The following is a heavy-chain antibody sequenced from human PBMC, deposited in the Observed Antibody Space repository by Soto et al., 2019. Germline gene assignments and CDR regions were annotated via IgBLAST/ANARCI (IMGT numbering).Heavy chain of an antibody. CDR1: GYSFTAFY. CDR3: ATQITPTGGLLRNDYYGMDI. D-gene: IGHD2-8*02. J-gene: IGHJ6*02. V-gene: IGHV1-69-2*01. CDR2: IDPEDGEV. Sequence: VKVSCKASGYSFTAFYIHWVRQAPGKGLDWMGYIDPEDGEVKYAEKFQGRVSITADTSVATVYMQVNSLRSDDTADYYCATQITPTGGLLRNDYYGMDIWGQGTMVTFSS.